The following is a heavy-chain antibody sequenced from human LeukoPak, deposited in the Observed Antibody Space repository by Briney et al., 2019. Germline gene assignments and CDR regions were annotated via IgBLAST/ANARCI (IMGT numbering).Heavy chain of an antibody. J-gene: IGHJ4*02. Sequence: PSETLSLTCTVSGGSISSSASYWSWIRQHPEKGLEWIGYIYHSGSTYYNPSLKSRVTISVDRSKNQFSLKLSSVTAADTAVYYCARVSVVAQFFDYWGQGTLVTVSS. CDR1: GGSISSSASY. V-gene: IGHV4-30-2*01. CDR2: IYHSGST. D-gene: IGHD5-12*01. CDR3: ARVSVVAQFFDY.